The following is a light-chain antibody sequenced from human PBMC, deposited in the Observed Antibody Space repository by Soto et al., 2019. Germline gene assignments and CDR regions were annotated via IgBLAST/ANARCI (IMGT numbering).Light chain of an antibody. Sequence: QSVLTQPASVSGSPGQSITISCTGTSSDVGGYNSVSWYQQHPGKAPKLIIYEVSNRPSGVSNRFSGPKSGNTASLTISGLQAEDEADYYCSSYTSSSLYVFGTGTKVTVL. V-gene: IGLV2-14*01. CDR2: EVS. J-gene: IGLJ1*01. CDR1: SSDVGGYNS. CDR3: SSYTSSSLYV.